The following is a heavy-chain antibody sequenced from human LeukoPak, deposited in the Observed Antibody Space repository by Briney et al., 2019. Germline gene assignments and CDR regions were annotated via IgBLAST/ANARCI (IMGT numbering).Heavy chain of an antibody. CDR3: AKDYFWSGYYSDY. V-gene: IGHV3-23*01. CDR1: GFTFSSYG. D-gene: IGHD3-3*01. Sequence: GGSLRLSCAASGFTFSSYGMHWVRQAPGKGLEWVSGISDRGGSTYYADSVMGRFTISRDNSKNTLHLQMNSLRAEDTAVYYCAKDYFWSGYYSDYWGQGTLVTVSS. J-gene: IGHJ4*02. CDR2: ISDRGGST.